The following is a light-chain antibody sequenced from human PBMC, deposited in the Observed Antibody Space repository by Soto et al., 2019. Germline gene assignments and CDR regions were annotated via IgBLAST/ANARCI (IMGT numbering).Light chain of an antibody. CDR3: SSYAGSNNFV. CDR1: SSDVGGYNY. J-gene: IGLJ1*01. V-gene: IGLV2-8*01. Sequence: QSALTQPPGASGSRGQSVTISCTGTSSDVGGYNYVSWYQQHPGKAPKLMIYEVSERPSGVPDRFSGSKSSNTASLTVSGLQAEDEADYYCSSYAGSNNFVFGTGTKVTVL. CDR2: EVS.